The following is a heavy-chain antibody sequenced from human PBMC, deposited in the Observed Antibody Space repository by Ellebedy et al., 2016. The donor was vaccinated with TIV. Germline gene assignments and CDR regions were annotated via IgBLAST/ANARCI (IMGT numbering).Heavy chain of an antibody. CDR3: ATWIQLWLGDDAFDI. J-gene: IGHJ3*02. CDR2: ISGSGGST. V-gene: IGHV3-23*01. D-gene: IGHD5-18*01. CDR1: GFTFSSYA. Sequence: GESLKISXAASGFTFSSYAMSWVRQAPGKGLEWVSAISGSGGSTYYADSVKGRFTISRDNSKNTLYLQMNSLRAEDTAVYYCATWIQLWLGDDAFDIWGQGTMVTVSS.